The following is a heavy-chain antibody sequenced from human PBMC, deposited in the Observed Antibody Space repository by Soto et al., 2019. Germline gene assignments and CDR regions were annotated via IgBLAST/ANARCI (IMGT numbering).Heavy chain of an antibody. CDR1: GFSLSTRGVG. D-gene: IGHD5-18*01. J-gene: IGHJ4*02. CDR3: AHRPRGYSYYFDY. Sequence: QITLKESGPTLVKPTQTLTLTCTFSGFSLSTRGVGVGWIRQPPGKALEWLALLYWDDDKGYSPSLKSRLTNTKDTPKNPVGLTVTNMDPVDTATYYCAHRPRGYSYYFDYWGQGTLVTVSS. CDR2: LYWDDDK. V-gene: IGHV2-5*02.